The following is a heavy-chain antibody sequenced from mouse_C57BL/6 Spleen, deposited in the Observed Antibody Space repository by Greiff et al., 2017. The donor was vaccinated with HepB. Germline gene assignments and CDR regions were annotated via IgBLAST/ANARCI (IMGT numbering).Heavy chain of an antibody. CDR1: GYTFTSYW. V-gene: IGHV1-50*01. CDR3: ARRGLSYYFDY. CDR2: IDPSDSYT. Sequence: VQLQQSGAELVKPGASVKLSCKASGYTFTSYWMQWVKQRPGQGLEWIGEIDPSDSYTNYNQKFKGKATLTVDTSSSTAYMQLSSLTSEDSAVYYCARRGLSYYFDYWGEGTTLTVSS. D-gene: IGHD1-1*01. J-gene: IGHJ2*01.